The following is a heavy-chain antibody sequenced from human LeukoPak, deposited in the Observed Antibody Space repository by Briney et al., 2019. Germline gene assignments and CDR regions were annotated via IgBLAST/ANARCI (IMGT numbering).Heavy chain of an antibody. J-gene: IGHJ4*02. CDR1: GFTFSSYA. Sequence: PGGSLRLSCAASGFTFSSYAMHWVRQAPGKGLEWVAVISYDGSNKYYADSVKGRFTISRDNSKNTLYLQMNSLRAEDTAVYYCARDHGMTMVTALLDNWGQGTLVTVSS. V-gene: IGHV3-30-3*01. CDR3: ARDHGMTMVTALLDN. D-gene: IGHD4/OR15-4a*01. CDR2: ISYDGSNK.